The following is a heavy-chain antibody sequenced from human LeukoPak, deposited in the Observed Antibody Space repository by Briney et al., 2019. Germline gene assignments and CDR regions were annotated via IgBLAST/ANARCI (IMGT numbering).Heavy chain of an antibody. Sequence: SQTLSLTCTVSGASISSGDYYWSWIRQPPGKGLEWIGYIYYSGSTNYNPSLKSRVTISVDTSKNQFSLKLSSVTAADTAVYYCAREGGSNTWYEDWGQGILVTVSS. J-gene: IGHJ4*02. V-gene: IGHV4-61*08. CDR3: AREGGSNTWYED. D-gene: IGHD6-13*01. CDR1: GASISSGDYY. CDR2: IYYSGST.